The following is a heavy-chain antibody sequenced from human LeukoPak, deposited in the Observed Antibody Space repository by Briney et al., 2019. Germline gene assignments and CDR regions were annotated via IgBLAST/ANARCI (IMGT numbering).Heavy chain of an antibody. CDR1: GYTFTGYY. J-gene: IGHJ4*02. CDR2: INPNSGGT. V-gene: IGHV1-2*02. Sequence: ASVKVSCKASGYTFTGYYMHWVRQAPGQGLEWMGWINPNSGGTNYAQKFQGRVTMTRDTPISTAYMELSRLRSDDTAVYYCARALKGYCSSTSCLRGLDYWGQGTLVTVSS. CDR3: ARALKGYCSSTSCLRGLDY. D-gene: IGHD2-2*01.